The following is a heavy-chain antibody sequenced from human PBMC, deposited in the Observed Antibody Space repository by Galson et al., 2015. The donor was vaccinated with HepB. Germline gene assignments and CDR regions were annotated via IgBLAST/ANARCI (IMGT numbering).Heavy chain of an antibody. CDR2: IYSGGST. J-gene: IGHJ3*02. D-gene: IGHD1-20*01. CDR1: GFPVSSYY. V-gene: IGHV3-53*01. Sequence: SLRLSCAASGFPVSSYYMSWVRQAPGKGLEWVSLIYSGGSTDYPDSLKGRFTLSRERSQNTMYLKMNSLRAEDTAVYYCARQAITGTDSFDIWGRGTVVTVSS. CDR3: ARQAITGTDSFDI.